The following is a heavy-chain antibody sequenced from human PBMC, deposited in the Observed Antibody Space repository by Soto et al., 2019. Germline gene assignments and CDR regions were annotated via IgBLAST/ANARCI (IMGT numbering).Heavy chain of an antibody. J-gene: IGHJ6*02. CDR2: INHSGST. V-gene: IGHV4-34*01. Sequence: SETLSLTCAVYGGSFSGYYWSWIRQPPGKGLEWIGEINHSGSTNYNPSLKSRVTISVDTSKNQFSLKLSSVTAADTAVYYCARVKWIQLPAKYYYYGMDVWGQGTTVTVS. CDR1: GGSFSGYY. D-gene: IGHD5-18*01. CDR3: ARVKWIQLPAKYYYYGMDV.